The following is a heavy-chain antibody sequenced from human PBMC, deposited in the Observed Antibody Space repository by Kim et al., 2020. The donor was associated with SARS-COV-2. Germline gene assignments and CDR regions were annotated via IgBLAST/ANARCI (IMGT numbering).Heavy chain of an antibody. J-gene: IGHJ4*02. D-gene: IGHD3-10*01. CDR1: GFILTDYG. V-gene: IGHV3-30*18. CDR2: MSYDGSNK. CDR3: VKESPLGSYYPLGN. Sequence: GGSLRLSCTASGFILTDYGMHWVRQAPGKGLEWVAFMSYDGSNKQYVDSLKGRFTIYRDSSKSTLYLQMNSLRAEDTAMYYCVKESPLGSYYPLGNWGQGNLVTVSS.